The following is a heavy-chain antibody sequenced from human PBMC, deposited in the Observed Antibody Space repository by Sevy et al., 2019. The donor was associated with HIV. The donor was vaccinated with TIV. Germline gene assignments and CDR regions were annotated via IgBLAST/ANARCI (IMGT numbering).Heavy chain of an antibody. CDR1: GFSISNNY. J-gene: IGHJ4*02. V-gene: IGHV3-66*01. Sequence: GGSLRLSCAASGFSISNNYTAWVRQAPGKGLEWVSVMYSGGSPYYADSVKGRFTISRDNSKKSLYLQMNSLRAEDTAIYYCAGDRRNYGGQYFDSWGQGILVTVSS. D-gene: IGHD4-17*01. CDR2: MYSGGSP. CDR3: AGDRRNYGGQYFDS.